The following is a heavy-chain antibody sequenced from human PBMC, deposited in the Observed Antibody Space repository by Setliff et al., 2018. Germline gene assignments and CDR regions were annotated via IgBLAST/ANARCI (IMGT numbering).Heavy chain of an antibody. CDR2: IGAYNGNT. V-gene: IGHV1-18*01. J-gene: IGHJ5*02. Sequence: ASVKVSCKASGYSFISYDINWVRQAPGQRLEWMGWIGAYNGNTNYAQKLQGRVTMTTDTSTSTAYMELRSLRSDDTAVYYCARVRYYYDSSGWFDPWGQGTLVTVSS. CDR3: ARVRYYYDSSGWFDP. D-gene: IGHD3-22*01. CDR1: GYSFISYD.